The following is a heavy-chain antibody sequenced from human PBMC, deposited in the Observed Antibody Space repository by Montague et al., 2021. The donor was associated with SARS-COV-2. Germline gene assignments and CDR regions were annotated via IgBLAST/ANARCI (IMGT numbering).Heavy chain of an antibody. D-gene: IGHD3-22*01. CDR2: IYYSGST. V-gene: IGHV4-39*07. Sequence: SETLSLTCTVSGGSISSSSYYWGWIRQPPGQGLEWIGTIYYSGSTYYNPSLKSRVTISVDTSKNQFSLKLSSVTAADTAVYYCARGWFSPMLVVVIRGPFDYWGQGALATVSS. CDR3: ARGWFSPMLVVVIRGPFDY. J-gene: IGHJ4*02. CDR1: GGSISSSSYY.